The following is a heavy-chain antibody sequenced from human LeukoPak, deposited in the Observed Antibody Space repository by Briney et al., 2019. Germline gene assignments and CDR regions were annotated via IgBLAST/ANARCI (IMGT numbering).Heavy chain of an antibody. CDR3: ARGPYFGGDCYTPYYYYGMDV. Sequence: GGSLRFSCAASGFTVSSNYMSWVRQAPGKGLEWVSFIYSGGITYYADSVKGRFTIARHNSKNTLYLQMNSLRAEDTAVYYCARGPYFGGDCYTPYYYYGMDVWGQGTTVTVSS. J-gene: IGHJ6*02. V-gene: IGHV3-53*04. CDR2: IYSGGIT. D-gene: IGHD2-21*02. CDR1: GFTVSSNY.